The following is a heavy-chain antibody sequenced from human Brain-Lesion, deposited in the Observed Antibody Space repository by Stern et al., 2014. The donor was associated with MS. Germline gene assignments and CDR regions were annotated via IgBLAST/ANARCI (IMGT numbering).Heavy chain of an antibody. V-gene: IGHV3-30*01. CDR2: ISYDGSYK. D-gene: IGHD4-17*01. Sequence: VQLVESGGGVVQPGRSLRLSCAASGFTFSYHAMHWVRQAPGTGVEWGALISYDGSYKNDADSVKGRFTISRDNSRNPLYLQMNSLRVDDTAVYYCARGGAVTTSDYYLDYWGQGILVTVSS. CDR1: GFTFSYHA. J-gene: IGHJ4*02. CDR3: ARGGAVTTSDYYLDY.